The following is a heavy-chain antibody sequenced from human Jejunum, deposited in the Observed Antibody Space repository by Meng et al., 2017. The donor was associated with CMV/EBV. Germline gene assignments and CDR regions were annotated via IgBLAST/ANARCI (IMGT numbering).Heavy chain of an antibody. D-gene: IGHD6-13*01. CDR2: ILHDRSIA. CDR3: ARGFNFIIAATGKWSGYYFDY. V-gene: IGHV3-30*14. CDR1: SFV. J-gene: IGHJ4*02. Sequence: SFVIHWVRQAPGKGLEWVAVILHDRSIASYTDSVKGRFTISRDNSKNMLYLQMDSLSAEDTAVYYCARGFNFIIAATGKWSGYYFDYWGQGTLVTVSS.